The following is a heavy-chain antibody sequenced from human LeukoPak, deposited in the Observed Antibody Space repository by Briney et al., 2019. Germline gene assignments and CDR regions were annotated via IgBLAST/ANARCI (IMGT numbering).Heavy chain of an antibody. CDR3: ARAVGDLIDYYFDY. CDR1: GFTFDDYA. V-gene: IGHV3-9*01. Sequence: PGRSLRLSCAASGFTFDDYAMHWVRQAPGKGLEWASGISWNSGRIGYADSVKGRFTISRDSTKNSLYLQMNSLRAEDTAFYYCARAVGDLIDYYFDYWGQGTLVTVSS. CDR2: ISWNSGRI. J-gene: IGHJ4*02. D-gene: IGHD3-16*01.